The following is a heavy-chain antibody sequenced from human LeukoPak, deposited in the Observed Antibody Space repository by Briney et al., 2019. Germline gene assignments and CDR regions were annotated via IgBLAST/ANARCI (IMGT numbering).Heavy chain of an antibody. CDR1: GFTFSSYG. Sequence: GRSLRLSCAASGFTFSSYGMHWVRQAPGKGLEWVAVIWYDGSNKYYADSVKGRFAISRDNSKNTLYLQMNSLRAEDTAVYYCARGPYVGPGTYFYYYGMEVLGPRAT. D-gene: IGHD1-26*01. CDR2: IWYDGSNK. J-gene: IGHJ6*01. CDR3: ARGPYVGPGTYFYYYGMEV. V-gene: IGHV3-33*01.